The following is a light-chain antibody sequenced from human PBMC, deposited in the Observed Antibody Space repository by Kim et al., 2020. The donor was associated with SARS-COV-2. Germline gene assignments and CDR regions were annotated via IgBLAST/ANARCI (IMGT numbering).Light chain of an antibody. J-gene: IGKJ4*01. V-gene: IGKV3-11*01. Sequence: EIVLTQSPATLSLSPGERATLSCRASQSVVTYLAWYQQKPGQAPRLLIYDAFNRATGIPARFSGSGSGTDYTLTISSLEPGDSAVYYCQQGSNSPVTFGGGTKVDIK. CDR1: QSVVTY. CDR2: DAF. CDR3: QQGSNSPVT.